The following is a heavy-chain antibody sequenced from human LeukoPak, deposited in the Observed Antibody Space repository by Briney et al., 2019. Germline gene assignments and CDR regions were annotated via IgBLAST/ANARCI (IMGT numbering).Heavy chain of an antibody. D-gene: IGHD6-6*01. CDR3: ARDSSSSFDY. V-gene: IGHV3-74*01. CDR1: GFTFSDYY. CDR2: INTDGSST. J-gene: IGHJ4*02. Sequence: PGGSLRLSCAASGFTFSDYYMSWVRQAPGKGLVWVSRINTDGSSTSYADSVKGRFTISRDNAKNTLYLQLNSLRAEDTAVYYCARDSSSSFDYWGQGTLVTVSS.